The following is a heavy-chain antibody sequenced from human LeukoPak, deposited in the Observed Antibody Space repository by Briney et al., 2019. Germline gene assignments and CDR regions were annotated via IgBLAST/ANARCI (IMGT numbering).Heavy chain of an antibody. CDR3: TTDRYYDNSELQFQH. CDR1: GFTFSSFA. D-gene: IGHD3-22*01. J-gene: IGHJ1*01. Sequence: PGGSLRLSCAASGFTFSSFAMSWVRQAPGKGLEWVSFINGNSGSTYYADSVKGRFTISRDNSKNTLYLQMDSLKIEDTAVYYCTTDRYYDNSELQFQHWGQGTLVTVSS. V-gene: IGHV3-23*01. CDR2: INGNSGST.